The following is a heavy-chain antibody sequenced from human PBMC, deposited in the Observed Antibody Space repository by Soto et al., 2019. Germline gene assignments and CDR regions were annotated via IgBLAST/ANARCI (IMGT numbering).Heavy chain of an antibody. D-gene: IGHD3-10*01. CDR3: ASSFYGYVDY. CDR2: ISANNGNT. Sequence: ATEKVCCKAYGCAYINSETIWVRQAPGRGLEWMGWISANNGNTNYSERFQGRVTMTTDTSTSRAYMELRSLSSDDTAVYYGASSFYGYVDYWRQGTPVPGSS. CDR1: GCAYINSE. V-gene: IGHV1-18*04. J-gene: IGHJ4*02.